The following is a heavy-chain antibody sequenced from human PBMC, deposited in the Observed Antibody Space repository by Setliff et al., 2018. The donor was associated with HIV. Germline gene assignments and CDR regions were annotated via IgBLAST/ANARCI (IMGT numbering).Heavy chain of an antibody. CDR2: IYHSGLT. CDR1: GYSIGSGYY. V-gene: IGHV4-38-2*01. D-gene: IGHD3-22*01. CDR3: ARGKNYYDSSGYHY. Sequence: LSLTCGVSGYSIGSGYYWGWIRQPPGKGLEWIGSIYHSGLTYYNPSLKSRVTISVDSSKNQFSLRLSSVTAADTAVYYCARGKNYYDSSGYHYWGQGTLVTVSS. J-gene: IGHJ4*02.